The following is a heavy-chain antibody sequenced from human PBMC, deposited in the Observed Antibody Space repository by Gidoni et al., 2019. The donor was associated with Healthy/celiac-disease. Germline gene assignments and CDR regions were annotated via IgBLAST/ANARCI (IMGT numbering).Heavy chain of an antibody. CDR2: ISHSGST. D-gene: IGHD6-19*01. Sequence: QLQESCPGLVQPSETLSLTCAVSGYSISSGYYWGWIRQTPGKGLEWIGSISHSGSTYYNPSLKSRVTISEDTSKNQFALKLSSVTAADTAVYDCARDSGRAVAGKCDYWGQGTLVTVSS. V-gene: IGHV4-38-2*02. J-gene: IGHJ4*02. CDR1: GYSISSGYY. CDR3: ARDSGRAVAGKCDY.